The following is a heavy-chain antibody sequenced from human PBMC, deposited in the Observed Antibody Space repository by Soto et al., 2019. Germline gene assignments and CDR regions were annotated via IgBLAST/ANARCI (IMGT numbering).Heavy chain of an antibody. CDR2: ISAHNGNT. D-gene: IGHD1-1*01. J-gene: IGHJ4*02. CDR1: GYIFTTYG. V-gene: IGHV1-18*01. Sequence: QVQLVQSGVEVEKPGASVKVSCKGSGYIFTTYGITWVRQAPGQGLEWMGWISAHNGNTNYAQKLQGRVTVTRDTSTSTAYMELRNLRSDDTAVYYCARGRYGDYWGQGALVTVSS. CDR3: ARGRYGDY.